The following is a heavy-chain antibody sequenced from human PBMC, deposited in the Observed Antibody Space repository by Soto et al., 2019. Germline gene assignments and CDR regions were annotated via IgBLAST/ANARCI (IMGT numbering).Heavy chain of an antibody. V-gene: IGHV4-34*01. D-gene: IGHD2-2*01. CDR2: INHSGST. J-gene: IGHJ5*02. CDR1: GGSFSGYY. Sequence: SETLSLTCAVYGGSFSGYYWSWIRQPPGKGLEWIGEINHSGSTNYNPSLKSRVTISVDTSKNQFSLKLSSVTAADTAVYYCARFGRRCSSTSCYRWFDPWGQGTLVTASS. CDR3: ARFGRRCSSTSCYRWFDP.